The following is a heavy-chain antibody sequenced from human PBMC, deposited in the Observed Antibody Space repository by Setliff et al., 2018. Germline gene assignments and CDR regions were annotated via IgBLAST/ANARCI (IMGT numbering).Heavy chain of an antibody. CDR1: GGSISCGGYY. D-gene: IGHD5-18*01. V-gene: IGHV4-31*03. Sequence: SETLSLTCTVSGGSISCGGYYWSWVRQHPGKGLEWIRYIYYSRNTYYNPSLKSRVTIAVDTSKNQFSLKLSSVTAADTAVYYCARVPRFTDTRNAFDIWGQGTMVTVSS. CDR2: IYYSRNT. J-gene: IGHJ3*02. CDR3: ARVPRFTDTRNAFDI.